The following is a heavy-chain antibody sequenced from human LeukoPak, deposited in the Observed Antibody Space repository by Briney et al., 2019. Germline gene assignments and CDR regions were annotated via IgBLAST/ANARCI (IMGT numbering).Heavy chain of an antibody. CDR2: TYYSTKWSKWCN. J-gene: IGHJ5*02. CDR1: GVSFSSNSAA. CDR3: ARDSGSGWSNWFDP. D-gene: IGHD6-19*01. V-gene: IGHV6-1*01. Sequence: SQTLSLTCAISGVSFSSNSAAWNWNRQSPSIGLEWLGRTYYSTKWSKWCNDYAVSVKGRVTINPDTSKNQFSLQLNSVTPEDTAVYYCARDSGSGWSNWFDPWGQGTLVTVSS.